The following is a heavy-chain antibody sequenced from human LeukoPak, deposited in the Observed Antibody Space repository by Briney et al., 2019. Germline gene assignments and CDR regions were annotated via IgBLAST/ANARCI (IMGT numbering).Heavy chain of an antibody. D-gene: IGHD2-21*01. J-gene: IGHJ6*02. CDR1: GDSISSGGYY. Sequence: TLSLTCTVSGDSISSGGYYWSWIRQHPGKGLEWIGCIYYGGSSDYNPSLTSRLTISVDTSKNQFSLKLSSVTAADTAVYYCARITFVVEGYGMDVWGQGTTVTVSS. CDR3: ARITFVVEGYGMDV. CDR2: IYYGGSS. V-gene: IGHV4-31*03.